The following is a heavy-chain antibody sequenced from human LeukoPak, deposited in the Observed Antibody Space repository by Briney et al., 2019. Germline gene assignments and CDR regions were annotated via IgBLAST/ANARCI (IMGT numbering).Heavy chain of an antibody. CDR3: ANPLSGWHGLFDY. V-gene: IGHV3-23*01. Sequence: GGSLRLSCAASGFTFSSYAVSWVRQAPGKGLEWVSGISGSGGRTNYADSVKGRFTISRDNSKDTLYLQMNSLRAEDTAVYYCANPLSGWHGLFDYRGQGTLVTVSS. D-gene: IGHD6-19*01. CDR1: GFTFSSYA. CDR2: ISGSGGRT. J-gene: IGHJ4*02.